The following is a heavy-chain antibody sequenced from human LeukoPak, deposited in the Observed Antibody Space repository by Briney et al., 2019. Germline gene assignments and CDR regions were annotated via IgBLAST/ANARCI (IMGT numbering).Heavy chain of an antibody. V-gene: IGHV1-2*02. CDR1: GYTFTGYY. CDR2: INPNSGGT. Sequence: ASVKVSCKASGYTFTGYYMHWVRQAPGQGLEWMGWINPNSGGTNYAQKFQGRVTMTRDTSISTAYMELSRLRSDDTAVYYCARADFGFGELFPFDYWGQEPWSPSPQ. CDR3: ARADFGFGELFPFDY. J-gene: IGHJ4*01. D-gene: IGHD3-10*01.